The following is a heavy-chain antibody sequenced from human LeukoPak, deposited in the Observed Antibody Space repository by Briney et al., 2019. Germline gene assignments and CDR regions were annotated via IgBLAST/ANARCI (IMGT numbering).Heavy chain of an antibody. D-gene: IGHD3-22*01. Sequence: ASVKVSCKASGYTFTVYYMHWVRQAPGQGLEWMGWINPNSGGTNYAQKFQGRVTMTRDTSISTAYMELSRLRSDDTAVYYCARGYYYDSSGYYYGMDVWGQGTTVTVSS. V-gene: IGHV1-2*02. CDR2: INPNSGGT. CDR1: GYTFTVYY. CDR3: ARGYYYDSSGYYYGMDV. J-gene: IGHJ6*02.